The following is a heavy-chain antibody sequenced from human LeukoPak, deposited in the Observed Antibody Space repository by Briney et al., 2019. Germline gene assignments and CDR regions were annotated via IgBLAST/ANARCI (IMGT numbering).Heavy chain of an antibody. V-gene: IGHV3-30*02. Sequence: GGSLRLSCAASGFTFSDYGMVWVRQAPGKGLEWMAFIRFDGSTKYYADSVKDRFTISRDNAKNSLYLQMSSLRAEDTAVYYCARGGWGTTTVASDYWGQGTLVTVSS. D-gene: IGHD4-23*01. CDR2: IRFDGSTK. CDR1: GFTFSDYG. CDR3: ARGGWGTTTVASDY. J-gene: IGHJ4*02.